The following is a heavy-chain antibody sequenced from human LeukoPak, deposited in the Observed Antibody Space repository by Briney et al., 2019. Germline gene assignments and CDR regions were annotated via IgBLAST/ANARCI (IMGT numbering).Heavy chain of an antibody. CDR1: GFTFSSYS. V-gene: IGHV3-21*06. D-gene: IGHD6-13*01. CDR3: ARVAEAAAFDS. J-gene: IGHJ4*02. Sequence: GGTLRLSCAASGFTFSSYSMNWVRQAPGKGLEWVSSISRNSRYIYYADSMRGRFTISRDNAKNSLYLQMNSLKPEDTAVYYCARVAEAAAFDSWGQGTLVTVSS. CDR2: ISRNSRYI.